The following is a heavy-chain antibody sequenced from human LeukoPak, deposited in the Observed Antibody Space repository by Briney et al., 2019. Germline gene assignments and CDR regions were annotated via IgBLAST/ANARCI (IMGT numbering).Heavy chain of an antibody. CDR1: GFTFSSYA. J-gene: IGHJ4*02. CDR2: ISYDGSNK. D-gene: IGHD1-26*01. Sequence: RSLRLSCAASGFTFSSYAMHWVRQAPGKGLGWLAVISYDGSNKYYADSVKGRFTISRDNSKNTLYLQMNSLRAEDTAVYYCAREKGSYYVGYFDYWGQGTLVTVSS. V-gene: IGHV3-30-3*01. CDR3: AREKGSYYVGYFDY.